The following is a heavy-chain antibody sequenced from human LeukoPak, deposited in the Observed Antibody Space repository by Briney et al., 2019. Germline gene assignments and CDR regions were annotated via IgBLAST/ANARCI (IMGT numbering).Heavy chain of an antibody. V-gene: IGHV4-34*09. CDR3: VGGRYYFDY. D-gene: IGHD3-16*01. J-gene: IGHJ4*02. Sequence: PSETLSLTCAVYGGSFSGYYWSWIRQPPGKGLEWIGYIYYSGSTYYNPSLKSRVTISVDTSKNQFSLKLSSVTAADTAVYYCVGGRYYFDYWGQGTLVTVSS. CDR1: GGSFSGYY. CDR2: IYYSGST.